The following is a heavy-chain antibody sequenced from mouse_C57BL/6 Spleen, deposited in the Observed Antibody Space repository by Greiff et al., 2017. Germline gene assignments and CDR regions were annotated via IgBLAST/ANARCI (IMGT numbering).Heavy chain of an antibody. V-gene: IGHV1-52*01. CDR2: IDPSDSET. J-gene: IGHJ4*01. Sequence: QVQLQQPGAELVRPGSSVKLSCKASGYTFTSYWMHWVKQRPIQGLEWIGNIDPSDSETHYNQKFKDKATLTVDNSSSTAYMQLSSLTSEDSAVYYGAREELRLRDYYAMDYWGQGTSVTVSS. CDR1: GYTFTSYW. D-gene: IGHD3-2*02. CDR3: AREELRLRDYYAMDY.